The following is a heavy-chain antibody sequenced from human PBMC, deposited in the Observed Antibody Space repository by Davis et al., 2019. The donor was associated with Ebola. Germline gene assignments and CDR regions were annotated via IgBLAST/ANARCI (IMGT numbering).Heavy chain of an antibody. Sequence: ASVKVSCKASGYTFTSYYMHWVRQAPGQGLVWMGIINPSGGSTSYAQKFQGRVTITRDTSASTAYMELSSLRSEDTAVYYCARDSGSYINWFDPWGQGTLVTVSS. J-gene: IGHJ5*02. CDR3: ARDSGSYINWFDP. CDR1: GYTFTSYY. D-gene: IGHD1-26*01. CDR2: INPSGGST. V-gene: IGHV1-46*01.